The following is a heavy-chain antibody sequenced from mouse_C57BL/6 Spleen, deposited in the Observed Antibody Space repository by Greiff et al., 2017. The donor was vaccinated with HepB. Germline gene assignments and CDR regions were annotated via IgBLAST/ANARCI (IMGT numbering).Heavy chain of an antibody. V-gene: IGHV1-55*01. CDR3: ARKGKNLLGDY. J-gene: IGHJ2*01. CDR2: IYPGSGST. CDR1: GYTFTSYW. D-gene: IGHD1-1*01. Sequence: VKLQQPGAELVKPGASVKMSCKASGYTFTSYWITWVKQRPGQGLEWIGDIYPGSGSTNYNEKFKSKATLTVDTSSSTAYMQLSSLTSEDSAVYYCARKGKNLLGDYWGQGTTLTVSS.